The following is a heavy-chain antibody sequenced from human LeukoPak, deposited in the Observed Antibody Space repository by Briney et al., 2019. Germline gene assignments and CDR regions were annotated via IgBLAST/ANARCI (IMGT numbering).Heavy chain of an antibody. CDR3: ARTDRIIAVAGNEGPYDS. CDR2: INAGNGNT. V-gene: IGHV1-3*01. J-gene: IGHJ5*01. CDR1: GYTFTSYA. D-gene: IGHD6-19*01. Sequence: ASVKVSCKASGYTFTSYAMHWVRQAPGQRLEWMGWINAGNGNTKYSQNFQDRVTITRDTSASTAYMELSSLRSEDTAVYFCARTDRIIAVAGNEGPYDSWGQGTLVTVSS.